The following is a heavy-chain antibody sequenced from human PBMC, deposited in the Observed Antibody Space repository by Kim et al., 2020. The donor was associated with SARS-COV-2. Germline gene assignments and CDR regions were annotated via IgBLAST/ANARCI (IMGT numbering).Heavy chain of an antibody. V-gene: IGHV3-48*02. D-gene: IGHD1-26*01. CDR3: ARPQSIVGATNGMDV. J-gene: IGHJ6*02. CDR2: ISSSSSTI. CDR1: GFTFSSYS. Sequence: GGSLRLSWAASGFTFSSYSMNWVRQAPGKGLEWVSYISSSSSTIYYADSVKGRFTISRDNAKNSLYLQMNSLRDEDTAVYYCARPQSIVGATNGMDVWGQGTTVTVSS.